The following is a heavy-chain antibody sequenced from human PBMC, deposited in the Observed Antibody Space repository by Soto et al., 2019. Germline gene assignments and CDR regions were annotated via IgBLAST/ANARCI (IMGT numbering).Heavy chain of an antibody. CDR1: GFTFSSYS. J-gene: IGHJ4*02. Sequence: PGGSLRLSCAASGFTFSSYSMNWVRQAPGKGPEWVSSISSSSSYIYYADSVKGRFTISRDNAKNSLYLQMNSLRAEDTAVYYCEREGGRWTTKSYFDYWGQGTLVTVSS. CDR2: ISSSSSYI. CDR3: EREGGRWTTKSYFDY. D-gene: IGHD1-1*01. V-gene: IGHV3-21*01.